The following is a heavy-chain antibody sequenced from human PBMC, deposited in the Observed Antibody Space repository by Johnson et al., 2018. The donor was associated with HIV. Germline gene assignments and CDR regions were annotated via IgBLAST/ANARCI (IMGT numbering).Heavy chain of an antibody. CDR3: ARGYYYDSSGSDDAFDI. J-gene: IGHJ3*02. V-gene: IGHV3-30*04. D-gene: IGHD3-22*01. Sequence: VQLVESGGGVVQPGRSLRLSCAASGFTFSSYAMHWVRQAPGKGLEWVAVISYDGGNKYYADSVKGRFTISRDNAKNSLYLQMNSLRAEDTAVYYCARGYYYDSSGSDDAFDIWGQGTMVTVSS. CDR2: ISYDGGNK. CDR1: GFTFSSYA.